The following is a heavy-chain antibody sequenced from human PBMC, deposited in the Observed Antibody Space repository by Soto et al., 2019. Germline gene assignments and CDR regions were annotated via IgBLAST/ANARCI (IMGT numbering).Heavy chain of an antibody. CDR3: ARATVANRGSGGVGYFDY. CDR2: ISSSSSYI. CDR1: GFTFSSYS. V-gene: IGHV3-21*01. Sequence: EVQLVESGGGLVKPGGSLRLSCAASGFTFSSYSMNWVRQAPGKGLEWVSSISSSSSYIYYADSVKGRFTISRDNAKNSLYLQMNSLRAEDTAAYYSARATVANRGSGGVGYFDYWGQGTLVTVSS. D-gene: IGHD7-27*01. J-gene: IGHJ4*02.